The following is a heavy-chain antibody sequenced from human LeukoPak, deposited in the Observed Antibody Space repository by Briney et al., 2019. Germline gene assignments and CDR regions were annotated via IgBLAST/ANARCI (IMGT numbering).Heavy chain of an antibody. CDR3: AGSRGVRGVIPFDY. CDR2: INPNSGGT. D-gene: IGHD3-10*01. V-gene: IGHV1-2*02. Sequence: ASVKVSCKASGYTFTDSYMHWVRQAPGQGLEWMGWINPNSGGTNYVQKFQGRVTMTRDTSISTAYMELSRLRSDDTAVYYCAGSRGVRGVIPFDYWGQGTLVTVSS. J-gene: IGHJ4*02. CDR1: GYTFTDSY.